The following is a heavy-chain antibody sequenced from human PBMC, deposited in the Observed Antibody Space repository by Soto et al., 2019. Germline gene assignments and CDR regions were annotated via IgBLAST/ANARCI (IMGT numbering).Heavy chain of an antibody. CDR3: ATLGSGTIRTWIDP. CDR1: AFNISNYY. D-gene: IGHD3-10*01. J-gene: IGHJ5*02. CDR2: IYSGGST. V-gene: IGHV3-53*02. Sequence: EVQLVETGGGLIQPGGSLRLSCAASAFNISNYYMTWVRQAPGKGLEWVSVIYSGGSTYYADSVKGRFTISRDKSKNTLYLQMNSLRAEDTAVYYCATLGSGTIRTWIDPWGQGPLVTVSS.